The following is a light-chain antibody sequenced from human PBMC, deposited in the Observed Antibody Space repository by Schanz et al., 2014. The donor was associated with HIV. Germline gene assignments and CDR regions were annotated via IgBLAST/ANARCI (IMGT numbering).Light chain of an antibody. J-gene: IGLJ3*02. Sequence: QSALTQPASVSGSPGQSITISCTGTSSDVGGYNYVSWYQQHPGKAPKLMIYDVSNRPSGVSSRFSGSKSGSTASLTISGLQAEDESDYYCSSYTGRSSWVFGGGTKLTVL. CDR2: DVS. CDR1: SSDVGGYNY. V-gene: IGLV2-14*01. CDR3: SSYTGRSSWV.